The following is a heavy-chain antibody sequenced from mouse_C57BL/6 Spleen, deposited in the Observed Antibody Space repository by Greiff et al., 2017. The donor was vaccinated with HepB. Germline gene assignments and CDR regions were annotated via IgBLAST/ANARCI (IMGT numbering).Heavy chain of an antibody. D-gene: IGHD3-2*02. CDR3: AKTAQATDYAMDY. CDR2: IDPSDSYT. CDR1: GYTFTSYW. J-gene: IGHJ4*01. V-gene: IGHV1-50*01. Sequence: QVHVKQSGAELVKPGASVKLSCKASGYTFTSYWMQWVKQRPGQGLEWIGEIDPSDSYTNYNQKFKGKATLTVDTSSSTAYMQLSSLTSEDSAVYYCAKTAQATDYAMDYGGQGTSVTVSS.